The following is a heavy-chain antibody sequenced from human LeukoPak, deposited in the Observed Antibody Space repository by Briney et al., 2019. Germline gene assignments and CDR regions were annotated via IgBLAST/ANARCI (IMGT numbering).Heavy chain of an antibody. J-gene: IGHJ4*02. CDR2: ISGSGGST. CDR1: GFTFSNYA. CDR3: AKSKDRGWSYYFDY. D-gene: IGHD6-19*01. Sequence: GGSLRLSYAASGFTFSNYAMSWVRQAPGKGLEWVSAISGSGGSTYYADSVKGRFTISRDNSKNTLYLQMNSLRAEDTAVYYCAKSKDRGWSYYFDYWGQGTLVTVSS. V-gene: IGHV3-23*01.